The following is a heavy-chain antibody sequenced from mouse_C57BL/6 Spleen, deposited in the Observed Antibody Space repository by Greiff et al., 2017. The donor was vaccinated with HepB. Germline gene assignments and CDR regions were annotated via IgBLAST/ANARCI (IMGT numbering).Heavy chain of an antibody. D-gene: IGHD2-4*01. J-gene: IGHJ4*01. V-gene: IGHV5-9-1*02. CDR2: ISSGGDYI. Sequence: EVNVVESGEGLVKPGGSLKLSCAASGFTFSSYAMSWVRQTPEKRLEWVAYISSGGDYIYYADTVKGRFTISRDNARNTLYLQMSSLKSEDTAMYYCTRTYDYDGAMDYWGQGTSVTVSS. CDR3: TRTYDYDGAMDY. CDR1: GFTFSSYA.